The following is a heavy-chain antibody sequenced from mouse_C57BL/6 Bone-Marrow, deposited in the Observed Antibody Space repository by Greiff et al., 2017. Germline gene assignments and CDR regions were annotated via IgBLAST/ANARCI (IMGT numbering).Heavy chain of an antibody. Sequence: VQLQESGAELARPGASVKMSCKASGYTFTSYTMHWVKQRPGQGLEWIGYINPSSGYTKYNQKFQDKATLTADKSSSTAYMQLSSLTSEDSAVYYCARYYYNAMDDWGKGTSVTVSS. V-gene: IGHV1-4*01. CDR3: ARYYYNAMDD. D-gene: IGHD2-12*01. J-gene: IGHJ4*01. CDR2: INPSSGYT. CDR1: GYTFTSYT.